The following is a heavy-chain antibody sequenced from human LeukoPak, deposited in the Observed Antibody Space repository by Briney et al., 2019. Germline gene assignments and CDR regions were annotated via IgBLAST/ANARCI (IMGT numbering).Heavy chain of an antibody. CDR1: GGSFSGYY. CDR3: ARGTRRRYYYGSGSYSDAFDI. J-gene: IGHJ3*02. V-gene: IGHV4-34*01. CDR2: INHSGST. Sequence: PSETLSLTCAVYGGSFSGYYWSWIRQPPGRGLEWIGEINHSGSTNYNPSLKSRVTISVDTSKNQFSLKLSSVTAADTAVYYCARGTRRRYYYGSGSYSDAFDIWGQGTMVTVSS. D-gene: IGHD3-10*01.